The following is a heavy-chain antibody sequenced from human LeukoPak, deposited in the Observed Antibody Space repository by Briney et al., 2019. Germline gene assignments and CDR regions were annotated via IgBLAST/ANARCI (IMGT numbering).Heavy chain of an antibody. CDR2: IIPILGIA. D-gene: IGHD2-15*01. CDR1: GYTFTSYG. Sequence: GASVKVSCKASGYTFTSYGISWVRQAPGQGLEWMGRIIPILGIANYAQKFQGRVTITADKSTSTAYMELSSLRSEDTAVYYCARAMSGYCSGGSCYTDYWGQGTLVTVSS. CDR3: ARAMSGYCSGGSCYTDY. J-gene: IGHJ4*02. V-gene: IGHV1-69*04.